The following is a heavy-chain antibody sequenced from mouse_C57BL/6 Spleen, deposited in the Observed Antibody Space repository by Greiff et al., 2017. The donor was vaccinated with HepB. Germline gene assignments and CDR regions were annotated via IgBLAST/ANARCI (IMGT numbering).Heavy chain of an antibody. Sequence: VKLVESGPGLVQPSQSLSITCTVSGFSLTSYGVHWVRQSPGKGLEWLGVIWSGGSTDYNAAFISRLSISKDNSKSQVFFKMNSLQADDTAIYYCARNRGLRLYWYFDVWGTGTTVTVSS. V-gene: IGHV2-2*01. CDR1: GFSLTSYG. CDR2: IWSGGST. J-gene: IGHJ1*03. D-gene: IGHD2-4*01. CDR3: ARNRGLRLYWYFDV.